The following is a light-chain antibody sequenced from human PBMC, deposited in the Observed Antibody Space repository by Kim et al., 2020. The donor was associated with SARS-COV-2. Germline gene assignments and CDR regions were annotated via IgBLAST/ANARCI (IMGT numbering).Light chain of an antibody. Sequence: SPGERVTLYCRASQSVSSNLAWYQQIPGQAPWLLIYGASTRATGVPARFSGSVSGTEFTLTISSLQSEDFAVYYCQQYNDWPPITFGQGTRLEIK. CDR3: QQYNDWPPIT. V-gene: IGKV3-15*01. J-gene: IGKJ5*01. CDR1: QSVSSN. CDR2: GAS.